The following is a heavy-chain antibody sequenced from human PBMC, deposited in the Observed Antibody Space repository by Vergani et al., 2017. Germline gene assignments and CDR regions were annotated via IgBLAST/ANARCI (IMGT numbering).Heavy chain of an antibody. V-gene: IGHV3-30*03. CDR2: ISYDGSNK. Sequence: QVQLVESGGGVVQPGRSLRLSCAASGFTFSSYGMHWVRQAPGKGLEWVAVISYDGSNKYYADSVKGRFTISRDNFKNTLYLQMNSLRAEDTAVYYCAREYNADLANAFDIWGQGTMVTVSS. D-gene: IGHD1-14*01. CDR3: AREYNADLANAFDI. J-gene: IGHJ3*02. CDR1: GFTFSSYG.